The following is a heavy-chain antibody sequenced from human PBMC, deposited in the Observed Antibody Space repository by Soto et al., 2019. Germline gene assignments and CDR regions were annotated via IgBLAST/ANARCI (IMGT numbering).Heavy chain of an antibody. CDR2: IYSGGNT. Sequence: GGSLRLSCAASGFTVSSSYMSWIRQAPGKGLEGVSVIYSGGNTYYADSVKGRFTISRNKSKNTLYLLINSLIAEDTAVYYCTRYPWQLRKYYFDYWGQGTLVTVSS. V-gene: IGHV3-53*01. CDR3: TRYPWQLRKYYFDY. CDR1: GFTVSSSY. D-gene: IGHD6-6*01. J-gene: IGHJ4*02.